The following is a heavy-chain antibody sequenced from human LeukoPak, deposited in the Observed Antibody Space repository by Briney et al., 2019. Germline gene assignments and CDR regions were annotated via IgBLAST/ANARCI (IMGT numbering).Heavy chain of an antibody. CDR1: GYTFTSYA. J-gene: IGHJ4*02. V-gene: IGHV7-4-1*02. CDR2: INTNTGNP. CDR3: ARDFSPQPPYCGGDCQIPQPFDY. Sequence: AASVKVSCKASGYTFTSYAMNWVRQAPGQGLEWMGWINTNTGNPTYAQGFTGRFVFSLDTSVSTAYLQISSLKAEDTAVYYCARDFSPQPPYCGGDCQIPQPFDYWGQGTLVTVSS. D-gene: IGHD2-21*02.